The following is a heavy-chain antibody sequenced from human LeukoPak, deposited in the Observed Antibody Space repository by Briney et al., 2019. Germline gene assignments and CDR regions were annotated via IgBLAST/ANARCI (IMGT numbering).Heavy chain of an antibody. V-gene: IGHV1-69*05. Sequence: SVKVSCKASGGTFSSYAISWVRQAPGQGLEWMGGIIPIFGTANYAQKFQGRVTITTEESTSTAYMELSSLRSEDTAVYYCARARKYYDFWSGQWWFDPWGQGTLVTVSS. J-gene: IGHJ5*02. CDR1: GGTFSSYA. D-gene: IGHD3-3*01. CDR3: ARARKYYDFWSGQWWFDP. CDR2: IIPIFGTA.